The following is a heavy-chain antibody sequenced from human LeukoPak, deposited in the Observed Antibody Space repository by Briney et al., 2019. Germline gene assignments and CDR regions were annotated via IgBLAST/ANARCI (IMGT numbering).Heavy chain of an antibody. D-gene: IGHD4-17*01. CDR2: IHSGGST. V-gene: IGHV3-53*01. CDR3: ATRPSGDYPYFDY. Sequence: GGSLRLSCAASGFSVSNKYMSWVRQAPGKGLEWVSVIHSGGSTYYADSVKGRFTISRDNSKNTLYLQMNSLRAEDTAVYYCATRPSGDYPYFDYWGQGTLVTVSS. J-gene: IGHJ4*02. CDR1: GFSVSNKY.